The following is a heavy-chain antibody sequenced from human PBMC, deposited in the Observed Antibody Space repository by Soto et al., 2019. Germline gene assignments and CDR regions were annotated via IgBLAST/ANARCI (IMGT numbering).Heavy chain of an antibody. Sequence: EVQLLESGGGLVQPGGSLRLSCAASGFTFSSYAMSWVRQAPGKGLEWVSAISGSGGSTYYADSVKGRFTISRDNSKNTLYLQMNSLRAEDTAVYYCAKAICSGGSCYPYYFDYWGQGTLVTVSS. CDR3: AKAICSGGSCYPYYFDY. CDR1: GFTFSSYA. V-gene: IGHV3-23*01. CDR2: ISGSGGST. D-gene: IGHD2-15*01. J-gene: IGHJ4*02.